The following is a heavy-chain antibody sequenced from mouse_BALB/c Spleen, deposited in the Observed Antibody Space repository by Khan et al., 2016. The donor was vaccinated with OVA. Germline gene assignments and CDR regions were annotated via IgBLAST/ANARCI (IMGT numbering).Heavy chain of an antibody. J-gene: IGHJ3*01. D-gene: IGHD2-14*01. CDR3: VRDGAYHRNDGWFAY. Sequence: QLQQSGAELARPGASVKMSCKASGYTFTSYTIHWIKKRPGQGLEWIGYINPSNGYTNYNQKFKDKATLTTDKSSTTAYLQLRSLTSDDSAVYNCVRDGAYHRNDGWFAYWGQGTLVTVSA. CDR1: GYTFTSYT. CDR2: INPSNGYT. V-gene: IGHV1-4*01.